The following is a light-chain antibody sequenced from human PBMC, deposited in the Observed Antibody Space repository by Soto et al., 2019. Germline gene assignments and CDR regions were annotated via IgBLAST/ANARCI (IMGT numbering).Light chain of an antibody. CDR3: QAWDSSPVV. CDR2: EDT. V-gene: IGLV3-1*01. J-gene: IGLJ2*01. Sequence: SYELTQSPSVSVSPGQTATITCSGDKLGDKYAYWYQQKPGQSPVVVIYEDTKRPSGIPERFSGSNSGNTATLTISGTQAMDEADYYCQAWDSSPVVFGGGTKLTVL. CDR1: KLGDKY.